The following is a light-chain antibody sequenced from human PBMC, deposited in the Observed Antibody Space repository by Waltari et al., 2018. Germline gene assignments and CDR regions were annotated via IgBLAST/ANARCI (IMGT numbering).Light chain of an antibody. Sequence: DIQMTQSPSSVSASVGDRVTITCRASHDIAGWLAWYQQKPGKASKVLISGASNLQSGVPSRFSGSVSGTDFTLSISSLQTEDFATYFCQQGSSFPWTFGQGTNVEIK. J-gene: IGKJ1*01. V-gene: IGKV1-12*01. CDR2: GAS. CDR3: QQGSSFPWT. CDR1: HDIAGW.